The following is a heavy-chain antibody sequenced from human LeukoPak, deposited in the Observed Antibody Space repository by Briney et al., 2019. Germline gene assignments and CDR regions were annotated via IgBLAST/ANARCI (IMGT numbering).Heavy chain of an antibody. CDR2: IYYSGST. CDR1: GGSFSGYY. V-gene: IGHV4-34*01. D-gene: IGHD3-16*01. J-gene: IGHJ4*02. Sequence: SETLSLTCAVYGGSFSGYYWSWMRQPPGKGLEWIGSIYYSGSTYYNPSLKSRVTISVDTSKNQFSLKLSSVTAADTAVYYCARGSYGYIDHWGQGLLVTVSS. CDR3: ARGSYGYIDH.